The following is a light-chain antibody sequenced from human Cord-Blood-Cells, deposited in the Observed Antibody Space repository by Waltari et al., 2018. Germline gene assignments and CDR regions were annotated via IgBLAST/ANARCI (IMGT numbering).Light chain of an antibody. CDR1: QGISSY. CDR2: AAS. CDR3: QLYYSYPRT. Sequence: AIRMTQSPSSFSASTGDRVTITCRAGQGISSYLAWYQQKPGKAPKLLIYAASTLQSGVPSRFSGSGSGTDFALTISCLHSEDFATYYCQLYYSYPRTFGQGTKVEIK. V-gene: IGKV1-8*01. J-gene: IGKJ1*01.